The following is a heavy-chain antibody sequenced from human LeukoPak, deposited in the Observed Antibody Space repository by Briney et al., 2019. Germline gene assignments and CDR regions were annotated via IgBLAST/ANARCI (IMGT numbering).Heavy chain of an antibody. Sequence: GASVKVSCKASGDTFTSYAISWVRQAPGQGLEWMGGIITISGTANYAQKFKGRVMITADKSTSTAYMELSSLRSEDTAVYYCARDSRVYYYDSSGYLGAFDIWGQGTMVTVSS. D-gene: IGHD3-22*01. V-gene: IGHV1-69*06. CDR2: IITISGTA. CDR1: GDTFTSYA. J-gene: IGHJ3*02. CDR3: ARDSRVYYYDSSGYLGAFDI.